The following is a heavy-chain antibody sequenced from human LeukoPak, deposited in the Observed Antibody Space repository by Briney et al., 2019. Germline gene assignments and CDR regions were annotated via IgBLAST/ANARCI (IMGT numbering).Heavy chain of an antibody. D-gene: IGHD2-2*01. CDR1: GGTFSSYA. Sequence: XVKVSCKASGGTFSSYAISWVRQAPGQGLEWMGRIIPIFGTANYAQKFQGRVTITTDESTSTAYMEMSSLRSEDTAVYYCAREVVVPAATYYYYYYMDVWGKGTTVTVSS. V-gene: IGHV1-69*05. CDR2: IIPIFGTA. CDR3: AREVVVPAATYYYYYYMDV. J-gene: IGHJ6*03.